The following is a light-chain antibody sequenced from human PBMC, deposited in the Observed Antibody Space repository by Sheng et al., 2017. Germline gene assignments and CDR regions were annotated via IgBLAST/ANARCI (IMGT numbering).Light chain of an antibody. CDR2: AAS. J-gene: IGKJ4*01. CDR3: QLSSSPFT. CDR1: QSITTY. V-gene: IGKV1-39*01. Sequence: DIQMTQSPSSLSASVGDRVTITCRASQSITTYLNWYHQKPGKAPKLLIYAASSLQSGVPSRFSGSGSGTDFNLTISSLQPEDFATYYCQLSSSPFTFGGGTKVEIK.